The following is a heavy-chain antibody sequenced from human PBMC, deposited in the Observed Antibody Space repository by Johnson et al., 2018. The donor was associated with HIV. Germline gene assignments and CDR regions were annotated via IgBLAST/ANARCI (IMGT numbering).Heavy chain of an antibody. CDR1: GFTFENYG. CDR3: AKAREYDSTGHDAFDI. D-gene: IGHD3-22*01. J-gene: IGHJ3*02. CDR2: INWNGDTT. Sequence: MMLVESGGSVIRPGGSLRLSCVGTGFTFENYGMSWVRQAPGKGLQWVSGINWNGDTTTYADSVKGRFTVSRDNAKRSLYLQLSNLRAEDTALYYCAKAREYDSTGHDAFDIWGQGTRVTVSS. V-gene: IGHV3-20*04.